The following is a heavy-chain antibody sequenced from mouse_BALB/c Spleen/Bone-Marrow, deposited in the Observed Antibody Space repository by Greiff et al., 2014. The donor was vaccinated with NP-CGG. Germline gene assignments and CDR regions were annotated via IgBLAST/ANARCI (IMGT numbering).Heavy chain of an antibody. J-gene: IGHJ4*01. Sequence: VQLQQSGPGLVAPSRSLSITCTVSGFSLTGYGVSWVRQSPGKGLEWLGMIWGDGSTDYNSALKSRLSISKDNSKSQVFLKMNSLQTDDTARYYCARDSFLITRALDYWGQGTSVTVSS. CDR2: IWGDGST. V-gene: IGHV2-6-7*01. D-gene: IGHD2-4*01. CDR3: ARDSFLITRALDY. CDR1: GFSLTGYG.